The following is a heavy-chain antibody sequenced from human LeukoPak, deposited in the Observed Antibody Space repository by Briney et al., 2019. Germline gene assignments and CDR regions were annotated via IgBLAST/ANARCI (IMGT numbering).Heavy chain of an antibody. CDR2: FDPEDGET. Sequence: ASVKVSCKVSGYTLTELSMHWVRQAPGKGLEWMGGFDPEDGETIYAQKFQGGVTMTEDTSTDTAYMELSSLRSEDTAVYYCATVAVAGTLNWFDPWGQGTLVTVSS. CDR3: ATVAVAGTLNWFDP. J-gene: IGHJ5*02. D-gene: IGHD6-19*01. CDR1: GYTLTELS. V-gene: IGHV1-24*01.